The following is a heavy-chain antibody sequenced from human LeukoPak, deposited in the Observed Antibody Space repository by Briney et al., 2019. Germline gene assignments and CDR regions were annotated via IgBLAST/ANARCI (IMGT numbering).Heavy chain of an antibody. CDR2: IYYSGST. J-gene: IGHJ4*02. CDR1: GGSFSGYY. D-gene: IGHD5-12*01. CDR3: ARLSIVATHFDY. V-gene: IGHV4-59*08. Sequence: SETLSLTCAVYGGSFSGYYWSWIRQPPGKGLEWIGYIYYSGSTNYNPSLKSRVTISVDTSKNQFSLKLSSVTAADTAVYYCARLSIVATHFDYWGQGTLVTVSS.